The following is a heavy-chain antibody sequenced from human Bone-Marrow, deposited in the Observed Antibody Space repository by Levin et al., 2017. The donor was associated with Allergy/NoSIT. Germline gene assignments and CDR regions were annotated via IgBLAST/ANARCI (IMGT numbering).Heavy chain of an antibody. J-gene: IGHJ3*02. CDR1: GFTFSSYA. Sequence: GGSLRLSCAASGFTFSSYAMSWVRQAPGKGLEWVSAISGSGGSTYYADSVKGRFTISRDNSKNTLYLQMNSLRAEDTAVYYCAKDRVGLAAAGPNDAFDIWGQGTMVTVSS. D-gene: IGHD6-13*01. V-gene: IGHV3-23*01. CDR3: AKDRVGLAAAGPNDAFDI. CDR2: ISGSGGST.